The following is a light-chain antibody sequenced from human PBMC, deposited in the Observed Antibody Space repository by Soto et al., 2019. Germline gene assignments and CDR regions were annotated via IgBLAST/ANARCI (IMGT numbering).Light chain of an antibody. V-gene: IGLV1-44*01. CDR2: SNN. Sequence: QSVLTQPLSASGTPGQRVTISCSGSSSNIGSNTVNWYQQLPGTAPKLLIYSNNQRPSGAPDRFSGSKSGTSASLAISGLQSEDEADYYCAAWDDSLNGYVFGTGTKVTVL. J-gene: IGLJ1*01. CDR1: SSNIGSNT. CDR3: AAWDDSLNGYV.